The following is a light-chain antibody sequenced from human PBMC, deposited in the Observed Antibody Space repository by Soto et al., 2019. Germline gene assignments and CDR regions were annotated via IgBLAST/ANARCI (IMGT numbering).Light chain of an antibody. CDR1: QGIASY. CDR3: QQAKSFPLT. J-gene: IGKJ5*01. V-gene: IGKV1-9*01. CDR2: AAS. Sequence: IQLTQSPSSLSASVGDGVTIACRTSQGIASYVAWYQQKPGEAPKLLIYAASNLQSGVPSRFSGSGSGTDFTLTINSLQPEDFATYYCQQAKSFPLTFGQGTRLEIK.